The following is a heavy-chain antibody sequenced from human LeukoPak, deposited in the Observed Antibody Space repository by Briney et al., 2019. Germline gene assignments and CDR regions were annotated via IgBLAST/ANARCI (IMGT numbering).Heavy chain of an antibody. CDR3: VRHQSGSYHDDAFDI. Sequence: PSETLSLTCTVSGGSISSSSYYWGWIRQPPGKGLEWIGSIYYSGSTYCNPSLKSRVTISVDTSKNQFSLKLSSVTAADTAVYYCVRHQSGSYHDDAFDIWGQGTMVTVSS. CDR2: IYYSGST. D-gene: IGHD1-26*01. V-gene: IGHV4-39*01. CDR1: GGSISSSSYY. J-gene: IGHJ3*02.